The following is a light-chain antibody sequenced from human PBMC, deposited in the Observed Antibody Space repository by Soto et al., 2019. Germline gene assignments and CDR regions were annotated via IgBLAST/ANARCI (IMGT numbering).Light chain of an antibody. CDR3: AAWDGSLNVVL. Sequence: QSALTQPPSASGTPGQRVTISCSGSSSNIGTNTVNWYQQFPRSAPKLLMYSSNQRPSGVPDRFSGSKYGTSASLAISGLQSEDEADYYCAAWDGSLNVVLFGGGTKLTVL. V-gene: IGLV1-44*01. CDR2: SSN. CDR1: SSNIGTNT. J-gene: IGLJ3*02.